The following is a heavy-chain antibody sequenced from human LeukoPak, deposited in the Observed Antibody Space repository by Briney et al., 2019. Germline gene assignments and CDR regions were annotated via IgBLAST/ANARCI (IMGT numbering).Heavy chain of an antibody. D-gene: IGHD3-10*01. Sequence: GEPLKISCKGSGYSFTSYWIGWVRQMPGKGLEWMGIIYSGDSDTRHSPSFQGQVTISADKSISTAYLQWSSLKASDTAMYYCGRSHYGSGSFDYWGQGTLVTVSS. CDR1: GYSFTSYW. CDR2: IYSGDSDT. J-gene: IGHJ4*02. CDR3: GRSHYGSGSFDY. V-gene: IGHV5-51*01.